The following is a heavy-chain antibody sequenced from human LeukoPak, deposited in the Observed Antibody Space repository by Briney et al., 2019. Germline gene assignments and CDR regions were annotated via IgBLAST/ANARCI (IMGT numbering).Heavy chain of an antibody. J-gene: IGHJ4*02. Sequence: GGSLRLSCAASGFSFSSYGMHWVRQAPGKGLDWVAVISYDGSNKYYADSVKGRFTISRDNSKNTLYLQMNSLRAEDTAVYYCAKERGFYSAMYYFDYWGQGTLVTVSS. D-gene: IGHD2-2*01. CDR2: ISYDGSNK. V-gene: IGHV3-30*18. CDR3: AKERGFYSAMYYFDY. CDR1: GFSFSSYG.